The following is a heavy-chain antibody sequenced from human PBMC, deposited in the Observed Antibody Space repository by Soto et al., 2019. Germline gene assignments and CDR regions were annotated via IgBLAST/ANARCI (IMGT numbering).Heavy chain of an antibody. CDR3: AKCYGTGDVIDS. Sequence: QVQLLESGGGVVPPGTSLTLSCAASGFTFSLYGMHWVRQVPGKGLEWMSYISHDGTNTYYGDSLKGRFTISRDNSKNTVSLHMNTLKSEDTAVYFCAKCYGTGDVIDSWGQGTLVTVSS. CDR2: ISHDGTNT. V-gene: IGHV3-30*18. D-gene: IGHD3-10*01. CDR1: GFTFSLYG. J-gene: IGHJ4*02.